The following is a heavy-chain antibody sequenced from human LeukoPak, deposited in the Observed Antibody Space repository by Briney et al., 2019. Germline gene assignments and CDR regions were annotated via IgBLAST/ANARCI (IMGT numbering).Heavy chain of an antibody. CDR1: GYTFTSYA. Sequence: GASVKVSCKASGYTFTSYAMHWVRQAPGQRPEWMGWINAGNGNTKYSQKFQGRVTITRDTSASTAYMELSSLRSEDTAVYYCAKYRLSFTMVRGSIGYWGQGTLVTVSS. D-gene: IGHD3-10*01. J-gene: IGHJ4*02. V-gene: IGHV1-3*01. CDR3: AKYRLSFTMVRGSIGY. CDR2: INAGNGNT.